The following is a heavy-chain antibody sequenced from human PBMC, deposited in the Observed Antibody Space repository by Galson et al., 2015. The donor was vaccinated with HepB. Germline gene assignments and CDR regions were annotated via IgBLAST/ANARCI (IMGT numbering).Heavy chain of an antibody. CDR3: ARDAPVRFLVYYYYYMDV. D-gene: IGHD3-3*01. CDR2: ISSSSSTI. CDR1: GFTFSSYS. V-gene: IGHV3-48*02. Sequence: SLRLSCAASGFTFSSYSMNWVRQAPGKGLEWVSYISSSSSTIYYADSVKGRFTISRDNAKNSLYLQMNSLRDEDTAVYYCARDAPVRFLVYYYYYMDVWGKGTTVTDSS. J-gene: IGHJ6*03.